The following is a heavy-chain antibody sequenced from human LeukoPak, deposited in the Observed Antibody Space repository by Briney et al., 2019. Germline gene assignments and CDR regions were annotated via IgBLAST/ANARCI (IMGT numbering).Heavy chain of an antibody. Sequence: PSETLSLTCTVSGGSISSSSYYWGWIRQPPGKGLEWIGSIYYSGSTYYNPSLKSRVTISVDTSKNQFSLKLSSVTAADTAVYYCARRHDYGDYDVAGAFDIWGQGTMVTVSS. J-gene: IGHJ3*02. V-gene: IGHV4-39*01. D-gene: IGHD4-17*01. CDR1: GGSISSSSYY. CDR3: ARRHDYGDYDVAGAFDI. CDR2: IYYSGST.